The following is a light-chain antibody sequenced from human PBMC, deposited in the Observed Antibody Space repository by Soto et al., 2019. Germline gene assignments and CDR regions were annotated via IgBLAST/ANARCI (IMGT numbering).Light chain of an antibody. V-gene: IGLV2-14*01. CDR2: DVS. J-gene: IGLJ2*01. CDR3: SSYTSSISYVV. Sequence: QSALTQPASVSGSPGQSITISCTGTSSDVGGYNYVSWYQQHPGKAPKLMIYDVSNRPSGVSNRFSGSKSGNTASLTISGLQAEDEADYYCSSYTSSISYVVFGGWTKVTVL. CDR1: SSDVGGYNY.